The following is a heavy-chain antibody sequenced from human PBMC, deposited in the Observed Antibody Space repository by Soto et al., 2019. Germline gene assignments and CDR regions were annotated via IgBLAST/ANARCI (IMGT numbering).Heavy chain of an antibody. CDR3: ARSPYSSGWAHHNYGMDV. Sequence: SETLSLTCAVYGGSFSGYYWSWIRQPPGKGLEWIGEINPSGSTNDNPSLKSRVTISVDTSKNQFSLKLSSVTAADTAVYYCARSPYSSGWAHHNYGMDVWGQGTTVTVSS. J-gene: IGHJ6*02. CDR2: INPSGST. CDR1: GGSFSGYY. D-gene: IGHD6-19*01. V-gene: IGHV4-34*01.